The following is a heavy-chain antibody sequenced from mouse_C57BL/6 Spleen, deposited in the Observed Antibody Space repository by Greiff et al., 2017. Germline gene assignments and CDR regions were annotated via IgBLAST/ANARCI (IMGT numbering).Heavy chain of an antibody. CDR2: SRNKANDYTT. D-gene: IGHD2-2*01. J-gene: IGHJ2*01. V-gene: IGHV7-1*01. Sequence: EVKLMESGGGLVQSGRSLRLSCATSGFTFSDFYMEWVRQAPGKGLEWIAASRNKANDYTTEYSASVKGRFIVSRDTSQSILYLQMNALRAEDTAIYYCARSMVTTGFDYWGQGTTLTVSS. CDR3: ARSMVTTGFDY. CDR1: GFTFSDFY.